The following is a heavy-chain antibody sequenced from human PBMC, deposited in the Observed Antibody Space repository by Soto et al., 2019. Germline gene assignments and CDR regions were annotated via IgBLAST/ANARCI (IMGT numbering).Heavy chain of an antibody. J-gene: IGHJ6*03. CDR1: GFTFSSYA. V-gene: IGHV3-23*01. CDR2: ISGSGGST. D-gene: IGHD4-17*01. CDR3: AKARVTTVTTRNYYYYMDV. Sequence: GGSLILSCAASGFTFSSYAMSWVRQAPGKGLEWVSAISGSGGSTYYADSVKGRFTISRDNSKNTLYLQMNSLRAEDTAVYYCAKARVTTVTTRNYYYYMDVWGKGTTVTVS.